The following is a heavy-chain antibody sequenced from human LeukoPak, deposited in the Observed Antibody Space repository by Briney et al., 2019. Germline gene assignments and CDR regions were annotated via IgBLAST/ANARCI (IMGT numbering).Heavy chain of an antibody. Sequence: SETLSLTCTVSGGSISSSSYYWGWIRQPPGKGLEWIGSIYYSGSTYYNPSLKSRVTISVDTSKNQFSLKLSSVTAADTAVYYCARWRGVKMVRGLRTGSWFDPWGQGTLVTVSS. D-gene: IGHD3-10*01. CDR1: GGSISSSSYY. CDR2: IYYSGST. V-gene: IGHV4-39*07. J-gene: IGHJ5*02. CDR3: ARWRGVKMVRGLRTGSWFDP.